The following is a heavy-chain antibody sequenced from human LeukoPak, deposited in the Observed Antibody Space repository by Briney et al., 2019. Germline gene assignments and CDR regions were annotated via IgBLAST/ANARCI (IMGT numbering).Heavy chain of an antibody. CDR1: GASFITYW. V-gene: IGHV5-51*01. CDR3: ARSVGSYFDY. Sequence: GESLKISCKGSGASFITYWIGWVRQMPGKGLEWMGIIYPGDSDTRYSPSFQGQVTISADKSISTAYLQWSSLKASDSASYYCARSVGSYFDYWGQGTLVTVSS. CDR2: IYPGDSDT. J-gene: IGHJ4*02. D-gene: IGHD1-26*01.